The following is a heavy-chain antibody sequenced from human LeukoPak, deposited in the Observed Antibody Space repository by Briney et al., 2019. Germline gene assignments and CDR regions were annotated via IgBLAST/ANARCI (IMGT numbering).Heavy chain of an antibody. CDR2: IYYSGST. Sequence: SETLSLTCTVSGGSISSYYWSWIRQPPGKGLEWIGYIYYSGSTNYNPSLKSRVTISVDTSKKHFSLKLSSVTAADTAVYYCARDYVRAFDIWGQGTMVTVSS. J-gene: IGHJ3*02. V-gene: IGHV4-59*01. D-gene: IGHD2-8*01. CDR3: ARDYVRAFDI. CDR1: GGSISSYY.